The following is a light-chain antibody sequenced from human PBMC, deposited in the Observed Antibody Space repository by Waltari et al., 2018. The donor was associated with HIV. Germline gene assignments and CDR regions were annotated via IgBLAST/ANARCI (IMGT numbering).Light chain of an antibody. CDR2: EVT. CDR1: GSAVGVYY. J-gene: IGLJ3*02. CDR3: TSYISSSSPV. V-gene: IGLV2-14*01. Sequence: QSALTQPAAVSGSPGQSIPISCTGSGSAVGVYYVPWYQHHPGKAPKVIIYEVTKRPSGVSNRFSGSKSGNTASLTISGLLPEDEADYFCTSYISSSSPVFGGGTKVTVL.